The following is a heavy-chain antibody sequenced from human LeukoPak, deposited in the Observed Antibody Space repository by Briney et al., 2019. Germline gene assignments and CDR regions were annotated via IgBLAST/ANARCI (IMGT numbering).Heavy chain of an antibody. CDR3: ASFSSGWYGNYFDY. V-gene: IGHV4-39*01. D-gene: IGHD6-19*01. J-gene: IGHJ4*02. Sequence: TSETLSLTCTVSGSSISSYYWGWIRQPPGKGLEWIGSIYYSGSTYYNPSLKSRVTISVDTSKNQFSLKLSSVTAADTAVYYCASFSSGWYGNYFDYWGQGTLVTVSS. CDR2: IYYSGST. CDR1: GSSISSYY.